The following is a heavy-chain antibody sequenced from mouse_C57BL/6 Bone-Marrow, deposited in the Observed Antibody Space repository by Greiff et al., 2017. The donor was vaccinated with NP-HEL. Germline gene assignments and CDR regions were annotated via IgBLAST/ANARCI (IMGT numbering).Heavy chain of an antibody. CDR3: ARRGGYDGYYFDY. V-gene: IGHV5-15*01. CDR2: ISNLAYSI. J-gene: IGHJ2*01. D-gene: IGHD2-2*01. Sequence: VQLKESGGGLVQPGGSLKLSCAASGFTFSDYGMAWVRQAPRKGPEWVAFISNLAYSIYYADTVTGRFTISRENAKNTLYLEMSSLRSEDTAMYYCARRGGYDGYYFDYWGQGTTLTVSS. CDR1: GFTFSDYG.